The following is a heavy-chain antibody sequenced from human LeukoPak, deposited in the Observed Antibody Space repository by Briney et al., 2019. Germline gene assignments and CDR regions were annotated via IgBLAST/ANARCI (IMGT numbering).Heavy chain of an antibody. J-gene: IGHJ4*02. V-gene: IGHV4-59*01. Sequence: SETLSLTCNVSGGSISNYYWSWIRQPPGKGLEWIGYIYYSGYTNYNPCLKSRVTISLDSSKKQFSLKLSSVTAADTAVYYCARRQAVAAFDNWGPGTLVTVSS. CDR3: ARRQAVAAFDN. D-gene: IGHD6-19*01. CDR1: GGSISNYY. CDR2: IYYSGYT.